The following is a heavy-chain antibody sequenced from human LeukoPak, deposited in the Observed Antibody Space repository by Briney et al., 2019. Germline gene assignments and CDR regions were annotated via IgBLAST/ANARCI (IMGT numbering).Heavy chain of an antibody. CDR2: ISGSGNST. D-gene: IGHD5-24*01. J-gene: IGHJ4*02. CDR1: GFTFNNYA. V-gene: IGHV3-23*01. Sequence: PGGSLRLSCAASGFTFNNYAMIWVRQAPGKGLEWVSVISGSGNSTYYADSVKGRFTISRDNSKNTVYLQMNSLRPDDTAMYYCAKNVGRDGYNDYFDYWGQGTLVTVSS. CDR3: AKNVGRDGYNDYFDY.